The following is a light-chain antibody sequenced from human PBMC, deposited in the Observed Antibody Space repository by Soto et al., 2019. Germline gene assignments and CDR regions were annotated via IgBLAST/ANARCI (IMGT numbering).Light chain of an antibody. J-gene: IGKJ4*01. CDR3: QQSYSTSIT. CDR2: AAS. Sequence: DIQMTQSPSSLSASVGDRVTITCRASQSISSYLNWYQQKPGEAPNLLIYAASSLQSGVPSRFSGSGSGTDFTLTISSLQPEDFASYYCQQSYSTSITFGGGTKVETK. CDR1: QSISSY. V-gene: IGKV1-39*01.